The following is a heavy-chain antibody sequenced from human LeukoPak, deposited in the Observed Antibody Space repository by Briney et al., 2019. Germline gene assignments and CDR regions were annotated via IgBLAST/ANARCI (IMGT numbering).Heavy chain of an antibody. V-gene: IGHV1-46*01. J-gene: IGHJ6*02. D-gene: IGHD2-15*01. Sequence: ATVRVSCKASGYTFTSYYMHWVRQAPGQGLEWMGIINPSGGSTSYAQKFQGRVTMTRDTSTSTVYMELSSLRSEDTAVYYCARASSWSRPYSYGMDVCGQGTTVTVSS. CDR2: INPSGGST. CDR1: GYTFTSYY. CDR3: ARASSWSRPYSYGMDV.